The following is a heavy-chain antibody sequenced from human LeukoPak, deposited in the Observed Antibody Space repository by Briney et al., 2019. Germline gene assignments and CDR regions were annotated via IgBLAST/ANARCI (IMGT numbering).Heavy chain of an antibody. CDR1: GFSFSTYW. CDR3: ARDPYSSTWSYGMDV. J-gene: IGHJ6*02. Sequence: GGSLRLSCAASGFSFSTYWMSWVRQAPGKGLEWVANIKQDESEEVYVDSVRGRFTISRDNAKNSLFLQMNTLRAEDTAVYYCARDPYSSTWSYGMDVWGQGTMVTVSS. V-gene: IGHV3-7*05. CDR2: IKQDESEE. D-gene: IGHD6-6*01.